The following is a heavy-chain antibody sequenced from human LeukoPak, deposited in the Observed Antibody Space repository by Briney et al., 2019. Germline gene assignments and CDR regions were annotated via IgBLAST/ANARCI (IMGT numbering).Heavy chain of an antibody. J-gene: IGHJ6*03. D-gene: IGHD2-2*02. CDR1: GGSISSYY. V-gene: IGHV4-4*07. Sequence: KPSETLSLTCTVSGGSISSYYWSWIRQPAGKGLEWIGRIYTSGSTNYNPSLKSRVTISVATSKNQFSLKLSSLTAADTAVYYCARLGYHLLYAYYYYYMDVWGKGTTVTVSS. CDR3: ARLGYHLLYAYYYYYMDV. CDR2: IYTSGST.